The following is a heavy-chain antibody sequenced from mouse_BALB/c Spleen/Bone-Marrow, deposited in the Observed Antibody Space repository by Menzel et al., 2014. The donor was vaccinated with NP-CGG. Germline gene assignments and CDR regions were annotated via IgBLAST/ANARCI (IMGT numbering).Heavy chain of an antibody. D-gene: IGHD4-1*01. CDR2: INSGGVNT. CDR3: ARRGNWDGRAAMDY. J-gene: IGHJ4*01. Sequence: EVQLVESGGDLVKPGGSLKLSCAASGFTFSSYGMSWVRQTPDKRLEWVATINSGGVNTYYIDSVKGRFTISRDNAKNTLYLQMSSLKSEDTAMHHCARRGNWDGRAAMDYWGQGTSVTVSS. V-gene: IGHV5-6*01. CDR1: GFTFSSYG.